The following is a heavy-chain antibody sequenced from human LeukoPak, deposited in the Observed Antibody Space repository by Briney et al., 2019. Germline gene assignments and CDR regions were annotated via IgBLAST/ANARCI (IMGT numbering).Heavy chain of an antibody. D-gene: IGHD3-9*01. V-gene: IGHV1-2*02. Sequence: GASVKVSCKASGYTFTGYYMHWVRQAPGQGLEWMGWINPNSGGTNYAQKFQGRVTMTRDTSISTAYMELSSLRSEDTAVYYCARDQRGRYFDLSDAFDIWGQGTMVTVSS. CDR3: ARDQRGRYFDLSDAFDI. CDR1: GYTFTGYY. CDR2: INPNSGGT. J-gene: IGHJ3*02.